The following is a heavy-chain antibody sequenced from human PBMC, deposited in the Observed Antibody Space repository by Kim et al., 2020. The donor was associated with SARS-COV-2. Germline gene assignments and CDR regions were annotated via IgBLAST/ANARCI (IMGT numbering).Heavy chain of an antibody. CDR1: GFTFNTYW. J-gene: IGHJ4*02. CDR3: ARDGSSTSFDY. V-gene: IGHV3-74*01. D-gene: IGHD2-2*01. CDR2: IRSDGSTT. Sequence: GGSLRLSCAASGFTFNTYWMHWVRQTPGKGLVWVSRIRSDGSTTNYADSVKGRFTISRDNAKNTLFLQMDSLRAEDTAVYYCARDGSSTSFDYWGQGTLVTVSS.